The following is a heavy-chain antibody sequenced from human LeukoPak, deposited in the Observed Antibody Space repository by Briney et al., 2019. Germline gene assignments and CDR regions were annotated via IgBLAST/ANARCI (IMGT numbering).Heavy chain of an antibody. Sequence: PGGSLRLSCAASGFTFSSYTLNWVRQAPGKGVRQAPGKGLEWVSSISSSSSYIYYADSMKGRFTISRDNAKNSLYLQMNSLRAEDTAVYYCAKYWGDSESIAVALGYFDYWGQGTLVTVSS. CDR1: GFTFSSYT. J-gene: IGHJ4*02. V-gene: IGHV3-21*04. CDR3: AKYWGDSESIAVALGYFDY. CDR2: ISSSSSYI. D-gene: IGHD6-19*01.